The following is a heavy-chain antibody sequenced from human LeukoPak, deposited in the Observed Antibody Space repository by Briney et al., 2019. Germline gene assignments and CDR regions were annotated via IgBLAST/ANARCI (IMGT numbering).Heavy chain of an antibody. CDR1: GFTFSSHA. V-gene: IGHV3-23*01. CDR3: ARGAGSSWYPTGLDWRPKVKWYLDL. Sequence: GGSLRLSCAASGFTFSSHAMSWVRQAPGKGLEWVLSFSGSGGSTYYADSVKGRFTISRDNSKNTLYLQMNSLRAEDTAVYYCARGAGSSWYPTGLDWRPKVKWYLDLWGRGTLVTVSS. D-gene: IGHD6-13*01. CDR2: FSGSGGST. J-gene: IGHJ2*01.